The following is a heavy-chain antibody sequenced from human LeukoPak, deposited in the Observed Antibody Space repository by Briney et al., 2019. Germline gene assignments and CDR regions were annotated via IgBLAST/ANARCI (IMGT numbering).Heavy chain of an antibody. J-gene: IGHJ6*02. D-gene: IGHD2-15*01. CDR1: EFTFSSYG. CDR2: IWYDGSNK. Sequence: GRSLRLSCAASEFTFSSYGMHWVRQAPGKGLEWVAVIWYDGSNKYYADSVKGRFTISRDNSKNTLYLQMNSLRAEDTAVYYCARDMGRGRCSGGSCYSDYYYGMDVWGQGTTVTVSS. CDR3: ARDMGRGRCSGGSCYSDYYYGMDV. V-gene: IGHV3-33*01.